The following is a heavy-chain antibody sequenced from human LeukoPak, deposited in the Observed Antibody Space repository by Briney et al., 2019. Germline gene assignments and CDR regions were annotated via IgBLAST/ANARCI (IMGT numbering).Heavy chain of an antibody. D-gene: IGHD6-19*01. Sequence: PGRSLRLSCTTSGFPFGDYGLSWFRQAPGKGLEWVSHIRSKAYGGTAKYATSVKGRFIISRDDSKSIAHLQMSSLKTEDTAVYFCTRGYDTSGWLFDYWGQGTLVTVSS. CDR2: IRSKAYGGTA. V-gene: IGHV3-49*03. J-gene: IGHJ4*02. CDR1: GFPFGDYG. CDR3: TRGYDTSGWLFDY.